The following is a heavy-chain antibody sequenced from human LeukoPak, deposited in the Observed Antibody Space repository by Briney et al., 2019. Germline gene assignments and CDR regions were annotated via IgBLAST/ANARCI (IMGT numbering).Heavy chain of an antibody. CDR1: GFSLSTSGVG. J-gene: IGHJ3*02. CDR2: IYWDDDK. CDR3: AHSRWYSSGKQDAFDI. Sequence: SGPTLVNPTQTLTLTCTFSGFSLSTSGVGVGWIRQPPGKALEWLALIYWDDDKRYSPSLKSRLTITKDTSKNQVVLTMTSMDPVDTATYYCAHSRWYSSGKQDAFDIWGQGTMVTVSS. V-gene: IGHV2-5*02. D-gene: IGHD6-19*01.